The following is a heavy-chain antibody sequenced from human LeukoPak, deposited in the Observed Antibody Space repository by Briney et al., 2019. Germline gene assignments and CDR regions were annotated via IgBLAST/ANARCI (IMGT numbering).Heavy chain of an antibody. CDR3: VKEDLLYSSGWYWFDP. V-gene: IGHV3-64D*06. CDR2: ISSNGGST. CDR1: GFTFSSYA. J-gene: IGHJ5*02. D-gene: IGHD6-19*01. Sequence: GGSLRLSCSASGFTFSSYAMHWVRQAPGKGLEYVSAISSNGGSTYYADSVKGRFTISRDNSKNTLYLQMSSPRAEDTAVYYCVKEDLLYSSGWYWFDPWGQGTLVTVSS.